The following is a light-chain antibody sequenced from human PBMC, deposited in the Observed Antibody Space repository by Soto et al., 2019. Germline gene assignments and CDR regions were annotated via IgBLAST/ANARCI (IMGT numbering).Light chain of an antibody. CDR1: QSVSSN. Sequence: EIVITQSPATLSVSPGERATLSCRASQSVSSNLAWYQQKPGRAPRLLIYGASTRVTGVPARFSGSGSGTEFTLTISSLQSEDFAVYYCQQYNNWPPWAFGQGTKVEIK. V-gene: IGKV3-15*01. CDR3: QQYNNWPPWA. CDR2: GAS. J-gene: IGKJ1*01.